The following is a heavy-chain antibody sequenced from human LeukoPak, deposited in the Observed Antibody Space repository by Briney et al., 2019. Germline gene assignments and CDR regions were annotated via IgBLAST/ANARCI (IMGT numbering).Heavy chain of an antibody. D-gene: IGHD6-13*01. J-gene: IGHJ4*02. V-gene: IGHV3-21*01. CDR3: ARDLGITAGGY. CDR2: ISSSSSYI. Sequence: ISVRQAPLKKMKWVSSISSSSSYIYYADSVKGRFTISRDNAKNSLYLQMNSLRAEDTAVYYCARDLGITAGGYWGQGTLVTVSS.